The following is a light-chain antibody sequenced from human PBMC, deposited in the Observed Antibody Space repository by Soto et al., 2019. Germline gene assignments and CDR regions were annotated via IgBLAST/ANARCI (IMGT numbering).Light chain of an antibody. J-gene: IGKJ4*01. CDR2: GAS. Sequence: EVVMTQSPATLSVSPGEGPTLSCRASQSIGSLLAWYQQKPGQAPRLLIHGASTRATGIPARFSGSGSGSAYTLTIYSLHSEDIAIYYRQQYSNWPLTFGGGTKVEIK. V-gene: IGKV3-15*01. CDR3: QQYSNWPLT. CDR1: QSIGSL.